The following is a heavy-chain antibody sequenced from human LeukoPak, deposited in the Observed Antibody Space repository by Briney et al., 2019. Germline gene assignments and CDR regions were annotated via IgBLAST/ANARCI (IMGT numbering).Heavy chain of an antibody. CDR2: IYYSGST. D-gene: IGHD3-9*01. J-gene: IGHJ3*02. V-gene: IGHV4-39*01. Sequence: KPSETLSLTCTVSGGSVSSGSYYWSWIRQPPGKGLEWIGSIYYSGSTYYNPSLKSRVTISVDTSKSQFSLKLSSVTAADTAVYYCARPEERSSYDILTGYQPYDAFDIWGQGTMVTVSS. CDR3: ARPEERSSYDILTGYQPYDAFDI. CDR1: GGSVSSGSYY.